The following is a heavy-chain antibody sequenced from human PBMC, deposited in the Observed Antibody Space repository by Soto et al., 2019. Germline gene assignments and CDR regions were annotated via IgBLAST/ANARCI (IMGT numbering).Heavy chain of an antibody. CDR2: IFYSGTT. D-gene: IGHD1-1*01. V-gene: IGHV4-30-4*01. Sequence: SETLSLTCTVSDDSISSADYYWSWIRQTPGKGLEWIGHIFYSGTTYYNPSLKSRLTISVDTSKNHFSLRLTSVTAADTAVYYCARDLWVEPELYYYGMDVWGQGTTVTVSS. J-gene: IGHJ6*02. CDR3: ARDLWVEPELYYYGMDV. CDR1: DDSISSADYY.